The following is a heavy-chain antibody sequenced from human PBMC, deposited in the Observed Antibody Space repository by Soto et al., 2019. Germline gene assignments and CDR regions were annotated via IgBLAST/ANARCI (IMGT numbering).Heavy chain of an antibody. Sequence: QVQLVQSGAEVKKPGSSVKVSCKASGGTFSSYAISWVRQAPGQGLEWMGGIIPIFGTANYAQKFQGRVTITADESTSTAYMELSSLRSEDTAVYYCASEGHDILTGYFDYWGQGTLVTVSS. CDR2: IIPIFGTA. J-gene: IGHJ4*02. CDR1: GGTFSSYA. CDR3: ASEGHDILTGYFDY. D-gene: IGHD3-9*01. V-gene: IGHV1-69*01.